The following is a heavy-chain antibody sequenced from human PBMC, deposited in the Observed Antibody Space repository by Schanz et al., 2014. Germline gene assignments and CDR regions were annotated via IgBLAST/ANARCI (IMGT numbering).Heavy chain of an antibody. J-gene: IGHJ4*02. Sequence: EVQLVESGAGLVQPGGSLRLSCAASGFTLSNSDMHWVRQGTGKGLEWVSTIGYLGDTYYPDSVNGRFTVSRDSGQNSLYLQMNSLRAGEAAVDYCARGTDWNRHYWGQGALVTVSS. D-gene: IGHD1-1*01. CDR2: IGYLGDT. CDR1: GFTLSNSD. CDR3: ARGTDWNRHY. V-gene: IGHV3-13*01.